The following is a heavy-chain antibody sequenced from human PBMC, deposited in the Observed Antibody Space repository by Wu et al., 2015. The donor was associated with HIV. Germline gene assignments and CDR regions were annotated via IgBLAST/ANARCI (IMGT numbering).Heavy chain of an antibody. CDR2: STLRGGST. V-gene: IGHV1-46*01. CDR1: GYNFINYF. J-gene: IGHJ4*02. D-gene: IGHD4/OR15-4a*01. CDR3: ARGLKGGASDV. Sequence: QVQLVQSGAEVRKPGASVKISCKAFGYNFINYFMHWVRRALDKALSGWDSSTLRGGSTTYAQHFQGRVTMTRDTSTSTVNMELSSLRSEDTAVYYCARGLKGGASDVWGQGTLVTVSS.